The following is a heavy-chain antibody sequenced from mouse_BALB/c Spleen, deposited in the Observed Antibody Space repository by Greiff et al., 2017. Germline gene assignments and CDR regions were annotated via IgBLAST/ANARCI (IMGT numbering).Heavy chain of an antibody. J-gene: IGHJ3*01. CDR1: GYSITSGYY. D-gene: IGHD2-1*01. CDR3: ARDGNYGFAY. V-gene: IGHV3-6*02. Sequence: EVKLQESGPGLVKPSQSLSLTCSVTGYSITSGYYWNWIRQFPGNKLEWMGYISYDGSNNYNPSLKNRISITRDTSKNQFFLKLNSVTTEDTATYYCARDGNYGFAYWCQGTLVTVSA. CDR2: ISYDGSN.